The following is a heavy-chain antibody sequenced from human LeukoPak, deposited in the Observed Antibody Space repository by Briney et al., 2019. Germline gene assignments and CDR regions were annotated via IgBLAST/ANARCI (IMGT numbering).Heavy chain of an antibody. D-gene: IGHD3-22*01. CDR1: GFTFGSYS. CDR3: ARDEYSSGYYNDY. CDR2: ISSSSSYI. V-gene: IGHV3-21*01. J-gene: IGHJ4*02. Sequence: GGSLRLSCAASGFTFGSYSMNWVRQAPGKGLEWVSSISSSSSYIYYADSVKGRFTISRDNAKNSLYLQMNSLRAEDTAVYYCARDEYSSGYYNDYWGQGTLVTVSS.